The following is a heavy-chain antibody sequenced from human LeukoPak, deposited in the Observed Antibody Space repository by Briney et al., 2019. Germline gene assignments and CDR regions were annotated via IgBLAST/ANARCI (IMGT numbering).Heavy chain of an antibody. V-gene: IGHV4-38-2*02. J-gene: IGHJ5*02. D-gene: IGHD1-26*01. CDR1: GYSISSGYY. Sequence: SETLSLTCTVSGYSISSGYYWGWIRQPPGKGLEWIGSIYHSGSTYYNPSLKSRVTISVDTSKNQFSLKLSSVTAADTAVYYCARDPVATNWFDPWGQGTLVTVSS. CDR2: IYHSGST. CDR3: ARDPVATNWFDP.